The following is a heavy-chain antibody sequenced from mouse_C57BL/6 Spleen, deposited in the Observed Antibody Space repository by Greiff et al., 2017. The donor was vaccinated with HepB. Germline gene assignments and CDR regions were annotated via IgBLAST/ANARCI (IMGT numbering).Heavy chain of an antibody. CDR1: GYTFTSYW. Sequence: VQLQQSGAELVKPGASVKLSCKASGYTFTSYWMQWVKQRPGQGLEWIGEIDPSDSYTNYNQKFKGKATLTVDTSSSTAYMQLSSLTSEDSAVYYCARGRVSYSPMDYWGQGTSVTVSS. D-gene: IGHD2-12*01. V-gene: IGHV1-50*01. CDR2: IDPSDSYT. CDR3: ARGRVSYSPMDY. J-gene: IGHJ4*01.